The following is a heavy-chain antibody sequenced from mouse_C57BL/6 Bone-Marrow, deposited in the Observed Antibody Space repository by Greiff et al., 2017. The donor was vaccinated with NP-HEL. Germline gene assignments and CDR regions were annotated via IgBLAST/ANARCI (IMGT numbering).Heavy chain of an antibody. D-gene: IGHD1-1*01. V-gene: IGHV2-2*01. CDR1: GFSLTSYG. CDR2: IWSGGST. J-gene: IGHJ1*03. Sequence: VQLVESGPGLVQPSQSLSITCTVSGFSLTSYGVHWVRQSPGKGLEWLGVIWSGGSTDYNAAFISRLSISKDNSKSQVFFKMNSLQADDTAIYYCARGVITTVVYWYFDVWGTGTTVTVSS. CDR3: ARGVITTVVYWYFDV.